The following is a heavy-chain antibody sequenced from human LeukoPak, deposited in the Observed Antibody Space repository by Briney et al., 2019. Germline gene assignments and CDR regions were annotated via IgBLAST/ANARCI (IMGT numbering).Heavy chain of an antibody. D-gene: IGHD4-17*01. CDR2: IYSGGSA. V-gene: IGHV3-66*01. CDR3: ARDPNGDYIGTFDM. Sequence: GGSLRLSCAASGFTFSSYAMHWVRQAPGKGLEWVSVIYSGGSAYYADSVKGRFTISRDNSKNTLYLQMNSLRAEDTAVYFCARDPNGDYIGTFDMWGRGTMVSVSS. CDR1: GFTFSSYA. J-gene: IGHJ3*02.